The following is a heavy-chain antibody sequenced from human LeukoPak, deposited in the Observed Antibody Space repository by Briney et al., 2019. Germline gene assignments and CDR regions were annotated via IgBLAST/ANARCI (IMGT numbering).Heavy chain of an antibody. CDR3: ASEPQH. CDR2: IYYSGST. Sequence: SETLSLTCTVSGGSISSYYWSWIRQPPGKGLEWIGSIYYSGSTYYNPSLKSRVTISVDTSKNQFSLKLSSVTAADTAVYYCASEPQHWGQGTLVTVSS. CDR1: GGSISSYY. V-gene: IGHV4-59*12. J-gene: IGHJ1*01.